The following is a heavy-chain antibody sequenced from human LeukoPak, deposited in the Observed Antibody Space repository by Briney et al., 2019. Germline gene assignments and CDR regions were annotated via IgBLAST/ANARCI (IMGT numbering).Heavy chain of an antibody. CDR2: SFYIGST. J-gene: IGHJ5*02. CDR3: ARTRRMVARGGNWFDP. V-gene: IGHV4-39*07. Sequence: SETLSLTCTVSNDSISSSNYYWAWIRQPPGKGLEWIGSSFYIGSTYYNPSLKSRVTISLDTSKNQVSLNLRSVTAADTALYYCARTRRMVARGGNWFDPWGQGTLVTVSS. D-gene: IGHD2-15*01. CDR1: NDSISSSNYY.